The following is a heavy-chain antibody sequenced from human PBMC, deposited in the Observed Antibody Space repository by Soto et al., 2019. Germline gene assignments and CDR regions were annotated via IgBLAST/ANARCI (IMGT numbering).Heavy chain of an antibody. CDR1: GFTFSSYA. D-gene: IGHD3-10*01. CDR3: AKKVNSGSGSQYFDY. V-gene: IGHV3-23*01. CDR2: FRAGGDDGTT. Sequence: LRLSCAASGFTFSSYAMSWVRQAPGKGLEWVSGFRAGGDDGTTYYADSVKGRFTISRDNSKNTLFLQMNSLRAEDTAIYYCAKKVNSGSGSQYFDYFGQGTLVTVSS. J-gene: IGHJ4*02.